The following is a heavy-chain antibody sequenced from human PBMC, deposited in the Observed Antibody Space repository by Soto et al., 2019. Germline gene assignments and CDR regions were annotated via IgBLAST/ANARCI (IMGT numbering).Heavy chain of an antibody. CDR3: AKNSRAGGNYGFYSDF. CDR1: GFTFSSYG. V-gene: IGHV3-23*01. Sequence: EVQLLESGGGLVQPGGSLRLSCAASGFTFSSYGMTWVRQAPGKGLEWVSFSSATGAGTYYADSVKGRFTISRDNSKNTLNLQMTSLRADDTAVYYCAKNSRAGGNYGFYSDFWGQGALVIVSS. CDR2: SSATGAGT. D-gene: IGHD1-7*01. J-gene: IGHJ4*02.